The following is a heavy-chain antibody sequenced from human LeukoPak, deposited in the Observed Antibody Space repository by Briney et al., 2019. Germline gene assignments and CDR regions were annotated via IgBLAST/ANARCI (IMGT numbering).Heavy chain of an antibody. CDR3: ARSEGSGSYYFLGY. J-gene: IGHJ4*02. CDR2: IYYSGST. D-gene: IGHD3-10*01. V-gene: IGHV4-59*01. Sequence: SQSLSLTCTVSGGSISSYYWSWIRPPPGKGLEWIGYIYYSGSTNYNPSLKSRVTISVDMSKNQFSLKLSSVTAADTAVYYCARSEGSGSYYFLGYWGQGTLVTVSS. CDR1: GGSISSYY.